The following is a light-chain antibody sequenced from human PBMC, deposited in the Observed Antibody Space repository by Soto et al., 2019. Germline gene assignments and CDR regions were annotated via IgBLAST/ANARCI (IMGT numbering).Light chain of an antibody. V-gene: IGLV2-14*01. Sequence: QSALTQPASVSGSPGQSITISCTGTSSDVGGYNYVSWYQQHPGKAPKLMIYDVSNRPSGVSNRFSGSKSGNTASLTISGLQDEDEADYYCSSYTSNSTYVVFGGGTKVTVL. CDR1: SSDVGGYNY. CDR3: SSYTSNSTYVV. J-gene: IGLJ2*01. CDR2: DVS.